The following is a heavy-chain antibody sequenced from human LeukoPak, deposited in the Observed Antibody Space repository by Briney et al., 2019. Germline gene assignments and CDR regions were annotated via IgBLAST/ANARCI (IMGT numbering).Heavy chain of an antibody. CDR2: MNPNSGNT. CDR1: GYTFTSYD. J-gene: IGHJ6*02. D-gene: IGHD6-13*01. CDR3: ARGSIPSYSSSWYIYHYYGMDV. V-gene: IGHV1-8*01. Sequence: GASVKVSCKASGYTFTSYDINWVRQATGQGLEWMGWMNPNSGNTGYAQKFQGRVTMTRNTSISTAYMELSSLRSEDTAVYYCARGSIPSYSSSWYIYHYYGMDVWGQGTTVTVSS.